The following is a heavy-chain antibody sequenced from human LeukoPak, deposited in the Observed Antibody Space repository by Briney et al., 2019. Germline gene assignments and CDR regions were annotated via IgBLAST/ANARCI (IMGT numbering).Heavy chain of an antibody. CDR1: GGTISSYA. CDR3: ARSITMIVVANNYYYMDV. CDR2: VIPIFGTA. Sequence: SVKVSCKASGGTISSYAISWVRKAPGPGLEWMGGVIPIFGTANYSQTFQGSVTIISEESTNTAYMELSSCGTADNAVDYCARSITMIVVANNYYYMDVWGKGTTVTVSS. V-gene: IGHV1-69*13. D-gene: IGHD3-22*01. J-gene: IGHJ6*03.